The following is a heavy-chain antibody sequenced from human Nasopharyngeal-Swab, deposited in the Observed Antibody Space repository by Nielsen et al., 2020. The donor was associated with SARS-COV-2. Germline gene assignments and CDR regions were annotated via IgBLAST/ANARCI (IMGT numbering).Heavy chain of an antibody. CDR3: AREAMVRGKPTIYYYYGMDV. Sequence: GESLKISCAASGFTFSSYAMHWVRQAPGKGLEWVAVISYDGSNKYYADSVKGRFTISRDNSKNTLYLQMSSLRAEDTAVYYCAREAMVRGKPTIYYYYGMDVWGQGTTVTVSS. CDR2: ISYDGSNK. D-gene: IGHD3-10*01. J-gene: IGHJ6*02. CDR1: GFTFSSYA. V-gene: IGHV3-30-3*01.